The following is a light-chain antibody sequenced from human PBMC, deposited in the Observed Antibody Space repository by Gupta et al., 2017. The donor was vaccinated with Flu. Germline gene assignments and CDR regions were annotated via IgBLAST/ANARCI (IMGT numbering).Light chain of an antibody. CDR2: TAS. CDR1: QGISSI. V-gene: IGKV1-9*01. CDR3: QQRNSYPIT. Sequence: DIQLTQSPSFLSASVGDRVTISCRASQGISSILAWYQQKPGEAPRLLIYTASILQSGVPSRFSGSGSGTEFTLTISSLQPEDFATYYCQQRNSYPITFGHGTKVDIK. J-gene: IGKJ3*01.